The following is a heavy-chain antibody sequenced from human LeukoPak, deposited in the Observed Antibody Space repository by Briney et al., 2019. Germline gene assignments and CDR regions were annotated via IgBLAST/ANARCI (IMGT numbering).Heavy chain of an antibody. D-gene: IGHD2-2*03. CDR2: IKQDGSEK. Sequence: GGSLRLSCAASGFTFSSYWMHWVRQAPGKGLEWVANIKQDGSEKYYVDSVKGRFTISRDNAKNSLYLQMNSLRAEDTAVYYCSRDDASPFGYCSSTSCLAFDYWGQGTLVTVSS. CDR1: GFTFSSYW. J-gene: IGHJ4*02. V-gene: IGHV3-7*01. CDR3: SRDDASPFGYCSSTSCLAFDY.